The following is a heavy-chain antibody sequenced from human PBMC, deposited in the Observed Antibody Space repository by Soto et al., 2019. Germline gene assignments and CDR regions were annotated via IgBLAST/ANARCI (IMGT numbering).Heavy chain of an antibody. D-gene: IGHD3-3*01. CDR3: TTASWVFFGVVKRVGYYYYGMDV. CDR1: GFTFSNAW. J-gene: IGHJ6*02. CDR2: IKSKTDGGTT. V-gene: IGHV3-15*07. Sequence: PGGSLRLSCAASGFTFSNAWMNWVRQAPGKGLEWVGRIKSKTDGGTTDYAAPVKGRFTISRDDSKNTLYLQMNSLKTEDTAVYYCTTASWVFFGVVKRVGYYYYGMDVWGQGTTVTVSS.